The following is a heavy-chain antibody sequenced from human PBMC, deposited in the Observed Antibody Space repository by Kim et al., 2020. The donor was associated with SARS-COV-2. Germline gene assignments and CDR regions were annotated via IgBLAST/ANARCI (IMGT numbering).Heavy chain of an antibody. CDR1: GFTFSSYG. CDR3: ARDLGQWLGRTYYGMDV. Sequence: GGSLRLSCAASGFTFSSYGMHWVRQAPGKGLEWVAVISYDGSNKYRPDSVKGRFTISRDNSENTLYLQMNSLRDEDTAVYYCARDLGQWLGRTYYGMDVWGQGTTVTVSS. J-gene: IGHJ6*02. CDR2: ISYDGSNK. D-gene: IGHD6-19*01. V-gene: IGHV3-33*05.